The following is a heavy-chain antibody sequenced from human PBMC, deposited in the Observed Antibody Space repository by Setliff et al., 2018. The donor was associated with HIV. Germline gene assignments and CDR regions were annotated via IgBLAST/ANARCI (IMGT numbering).Heavy chain of an antibody. D-gene: IGHD6-19*01. V-gene: IGHV3-53*05. CDR1: GFTVSTNY. CDR2: IYRGGAT. Sequence: PGGSLRLSCAASGFTVSTNYMSWVRQAPGKGLEWVSVIYRGGATYYADSVKGHFTISRDNSKNTLYLQMNSLRPEDTAVYYCARSPRIGVAGEFEYWGQGTLVTVSS. CDR3: ARSPRIGVAGEFEY. J-gene: IGHJ4*02.